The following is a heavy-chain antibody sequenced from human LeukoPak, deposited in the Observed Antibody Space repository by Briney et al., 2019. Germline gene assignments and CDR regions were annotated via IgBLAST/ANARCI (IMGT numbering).Heavy chain of an antibody. Sequence: ASVTVSCKASGYTFTGYYMHWVQQAPGQGLEWMGWINPNSGGTNYAQKFQGRVTMTRDTSISTAYMELSRLRSDDTAVYYCAREGLDGYSYGEVWGQGTLITVSS. J-gene: IGHJ4*02. D-gene: IGHD5-18*01. CDR1: GYTFTGYY. CDR2: INPNSGGT. V-gene: IGHV1-2*02. CDR3: AREGLDGYSYGEV.